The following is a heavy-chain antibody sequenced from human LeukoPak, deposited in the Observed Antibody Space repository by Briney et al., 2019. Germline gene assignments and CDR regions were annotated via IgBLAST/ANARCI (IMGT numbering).Heavy chain of an antibody. CDR3: ASGSSSWGIQPKYYFDY. Sequence: NPSETLSLTCTVSGGSISTYYWSWIRQPPGKGLEWIGYVYYSGSTNYNPSLKSRLTLSIDTSKNQFSLKLSSVAAADTAVYYCASGSSSWGIQPKYYFDYWGQGALVTVSS. CDR2: VYYSGST. CDR1: GGSISTYY. V-gene: IGHV4-59*12. J-gene: IGHJ4*02. D-gene: IGHD6-13*01.